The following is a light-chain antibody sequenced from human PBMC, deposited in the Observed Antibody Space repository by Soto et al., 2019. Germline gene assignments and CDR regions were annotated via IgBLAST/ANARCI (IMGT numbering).Light chain of an antibody. CDR1: RDVGSD. CDR3: LQDYGDSWT. V-gene: IGKV1-6*01. Sequence: QMTQSPSSLSASVGDKIIITCRASRDVGSDVSWYQQKPGQAPKLLIYAASNLYTGVPSRFSGSRSGTEFTLTISSXQPEDFASYYCLQDYGDSWTFGQGTKVDIK. J-gene: IGKJ1*01. CDR2: AAS.